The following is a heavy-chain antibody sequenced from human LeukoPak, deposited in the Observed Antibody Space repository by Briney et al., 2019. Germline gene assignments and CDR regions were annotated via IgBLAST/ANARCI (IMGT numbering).Heavy chain of an antibody. D-gene: IGHD2-2*01. CDR2: INPSGGST. CDR1: GYTFTSYY. Sequence: ASVKVSCKASGYTFTSYYMHWVRQAPGQGLEWMGIINPSGGSTSYAQKFQGRVTMTRDTSTSTVYMELSSLRSEDTAVYYCERDYGSTSKYYYYGMDVWGQGTTVTVSS. CDR3: ERDYGSTSKYYYYGMDV. V-gene: IGHV1-46*01. J-gene: IGHJ6*02.